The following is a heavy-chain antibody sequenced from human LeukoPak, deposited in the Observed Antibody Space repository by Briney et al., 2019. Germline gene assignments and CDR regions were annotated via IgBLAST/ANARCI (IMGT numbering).Heavy chain of an antibody. Sequence: SETLSLTCTVSGGSISSSSYYWGWIRQPPGKGLEWIGSIYYSGSTYYNPSLKSRVTISVDTSKNQFSLKLSSVTAADTAVYYCARKPPAPLLWFGELGNGMDVWGQGTTVTVSS. CDR1: GGSISSSSYY. CDR2: IYYSGST. D-gene: IGHD3-10*01. CDR3: ARKPPAPLLWFGELGNGMDV. V-gene: IGHV4-39*01. J-gene: IGHJ6*02.